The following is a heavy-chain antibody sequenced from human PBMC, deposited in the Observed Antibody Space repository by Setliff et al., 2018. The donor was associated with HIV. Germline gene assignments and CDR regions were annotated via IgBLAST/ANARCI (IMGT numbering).Heavy chain of an antibody. CDR2: INPSNDAT. CDR3: ARADSSNWYHVGY. Sequence: ASVKVSCKASGYSFTTNYMHWVRQAPGQGLEWMGIINPSNDATTYAQKFKGRVTMVSDTSTSTVYMELRTLRSEDTAVYYCARADSSNWYHVGYWGQGTLVTVSS. V-gene: IGHV1-46*01. J-gene: IGHJ4*02. CDR1: GYSFTTNY. D-gene: IGHD6-13*01.